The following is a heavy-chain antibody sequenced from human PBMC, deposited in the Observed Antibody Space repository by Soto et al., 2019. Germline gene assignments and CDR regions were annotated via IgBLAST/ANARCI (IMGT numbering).Heavy chain of an antibody. D-gene: IGHD2-2*01. CDR2: IHYSGTT. V-gene: IGHV4-61*01. J-gene: IGHJ5*02. CDR1: GGSVSSGTYY. Sequence: LSLTCTVSGGSVSSGTYYWSWIRQPPGKRLEWIGYIHYSGTTSYNPSLKSRVTISVDRSKNQFSLKLTSVTSADTAVYYCARDSPATMDLFDPWGQGTLVTVSS. CDR3: ARDSPATMDLFDP.